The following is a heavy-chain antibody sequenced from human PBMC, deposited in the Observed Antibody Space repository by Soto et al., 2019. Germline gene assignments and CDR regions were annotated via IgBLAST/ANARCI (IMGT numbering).Heavy chain of an antibody. CDR2: IYYSGST. CDR1: GGSISSYY. CDR3: ARSDHYYYDSSGYWDY. D-gene: IGHD3-22*01. V-gene: IGHV4-59*08. Sequence: SETLSLTCTVHGGSISSYYWSWIRQXPGKGLEWIGYIYYSGSTNYNPSLKSRLTISVDTSKNQFSLRLSSVTAADTAVYYCARSDHYYYDSSGYWDYWGQGTLVTVSS. J-gene: IGHJ4*02.